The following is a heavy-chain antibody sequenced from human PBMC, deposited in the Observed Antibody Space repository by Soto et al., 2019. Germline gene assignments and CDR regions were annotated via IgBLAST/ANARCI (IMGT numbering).Heavy chain of an antibody. D-gene: IGHD1-26*01. V-gene: IGHV1-69*01. J-gene: IGHJ4*02. CDR3: ARNGGRHSGGIDY. Sequence: QVQLVQSGAEVKKPGSSVKVSCKASGGTFSSYSINWVRQASGQGLEWMGEIIPIFGTANYAQKFQGRVTITADESTSPAYMELSSLRSEDTAVYYCARNGGRHSGGIDYWGQGTLVTVSS. CDR1: GGTFSSYS. CDR2: IIPIFGTA.